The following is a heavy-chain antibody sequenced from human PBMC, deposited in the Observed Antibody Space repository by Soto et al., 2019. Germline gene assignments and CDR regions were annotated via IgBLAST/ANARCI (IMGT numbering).Heavy chain of an antibody. CDR2: VSESGESI. CDR1: GFTFSNYA. V-gene: IGHV3-23*01. D-gene: IGHD1-26*01. Sequence: GGSLRLSCTASGFTFSNYAMSWVRQAPGKGLEWVASVSESGESIYYADSVKGRFTVSKDTSKNTLYLQMNSLRVDDTAVFYCEKAYYTNTYWSTYGMDVWGQGTTVTVS. J-gene: IGHJ6*02. CDR3: EKAYYTNTYWSTYGMDV.